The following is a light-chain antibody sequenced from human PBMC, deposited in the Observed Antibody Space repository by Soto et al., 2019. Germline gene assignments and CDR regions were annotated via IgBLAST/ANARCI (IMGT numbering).Light chain of an antibody. CDR3: QQYDVDSGT. CDR1: QTIISW. V-gene: IGKV1-5*03. J-gene: IGKJ1*01. Sequence: DIQMTQSPSTLSGSVGDRVTITCRASQTIISWLAWYQQKPGKAPKLLIYKASTLKSGVPSRFSGSGSGTEFTLTISSLQPDDFATYYCQQYDVDSGTFGQGTKVDTK. CDR2: KAS.